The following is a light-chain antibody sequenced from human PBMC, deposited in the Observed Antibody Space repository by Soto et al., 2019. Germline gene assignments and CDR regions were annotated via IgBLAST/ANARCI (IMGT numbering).Light chain of an antibody. Sequence: VLTQSPATLSLSPGERATLSCRASQDISSYLTWYQQKPGQAPRLLIYDTSNRATGTPVRFSGSGSGTDFTLTISSLEPEDFAVYYCQQRSNWPPYTFGRGNKVEIK. CDR2: DTS. CDR1: QDISSY. CDR3: QQRSNWPPYT. J-gene: IGKJ2*01. V-gene: IGKV3-11*01.